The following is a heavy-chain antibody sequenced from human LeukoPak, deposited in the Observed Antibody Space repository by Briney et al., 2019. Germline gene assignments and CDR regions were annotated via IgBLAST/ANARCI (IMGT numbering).Heavy chain of an antibody. CDR3: AKGNVDDFWSGYYKGMFLYFDY. D-gene: IGHD3-3*01. Sequence: GGSLRLSCAASGFTFDDYAMHWVRHAPGKGLEWVSGISWNSGSIGYADSVKGRFTISRDNAKNSLYLQMNSLRAEDTALYYCAKGNVDDFWSGYYKGMFLYFDYWGQGTLVTVSS. V-gene: IGHV3-9*01. CDR2: ISWNSGSI. CDR1: GFTFDDYA. J-gene: IGHJ4*02.